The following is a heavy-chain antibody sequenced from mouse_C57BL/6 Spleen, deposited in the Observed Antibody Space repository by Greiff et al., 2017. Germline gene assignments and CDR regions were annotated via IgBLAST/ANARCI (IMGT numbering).Heavy chain of an antibody. J-gene: IGHJ4*01. CDR3: AREVPYAMDY. CDR1: GYTFTSYG. CDR2: IYPRSGNT. V-gene: IGHV1-81*01. Sequence: VQLQQSGAELARPGASVKLSCKASGYTFTSYGISWVKQRTGQGLAWIGEIYPRSGNTYYNEKFKGKATLTADKSSSTAFMELRSLTSEYSAVYFCAREVPYAMDYWGQGTSVTVSS.